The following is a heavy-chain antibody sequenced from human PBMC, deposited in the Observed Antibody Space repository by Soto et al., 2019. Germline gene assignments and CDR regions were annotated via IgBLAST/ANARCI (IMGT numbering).Heavy chain of an antibody. CDR3: ERVIVTGTTLVDDFDI. CDR1: GVTFSSYS. CDR2: ISSSSSYI. V-gene: IGHV3-21*01. J-gene: IGHJ3*02. Sequence: PGGSLGLSCAASGVTFSSYSMNGVRKDPGKGLEWVSSISSSSSYIYYADSVKGRFTISRDNAKNSLYLQMNSLRAEDTAVYYCERVIVTGTTLVDDFDIWGQGTLVTVSS. D-gene: IGHD1-7*01.